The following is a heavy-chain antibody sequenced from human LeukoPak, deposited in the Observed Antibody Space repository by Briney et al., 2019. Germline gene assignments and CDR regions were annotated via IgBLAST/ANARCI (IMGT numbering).Heavy chain of an antibody. D-gene: IGHD4-23*01. V-gene: IGHV1-69*13. CDR2: IIPIFGTA. J-gene: IGHJ3*02. Sequence: ASVKVSCKASGGTFSSYAISWVRQAPGQGLEWMGGIIPIFGTANYAQKFQGRVTITADESTSTAYMELSSLRSEDTAVYYCASFRDYGGKGAFDIWGQGTMVTVSS. CDR1: GGTFSSYA. CDR3: ASFRDYGGKGAFDI.